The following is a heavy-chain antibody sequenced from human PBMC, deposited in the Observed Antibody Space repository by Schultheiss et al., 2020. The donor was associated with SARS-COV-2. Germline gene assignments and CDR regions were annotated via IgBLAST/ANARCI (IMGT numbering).Heavy chain of an antibody. V-gene: IGHV1-46*01. CDR2: INPSGGST. CDR3: ARDCTNADTTRDYYYYGMDV. CDR1: GYTFTSYY. J-gene: IGHJ6*02. Sequence: ASVKVSCKASGYTFTSYYMHWVRQAPGQGLEWMGIINPSGGSTSYAQKFQGRVTMTRDTSTSTVYMELSSLRSEDTAVYYCARDCTNADTTRDYYYYGMDVWGQGTTVTVSS. D-gene: IGHD2-8*01.